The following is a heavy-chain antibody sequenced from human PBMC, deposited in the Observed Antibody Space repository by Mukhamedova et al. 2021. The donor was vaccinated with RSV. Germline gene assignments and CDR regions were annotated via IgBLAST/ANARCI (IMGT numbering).Heavy chain of an antibody. D-gene: IGHD1-7*01. CDR3: AKGDRYNWNYAVDY. Sequence: GLEWVAVISYDGSNKYYADSVKGRFTISRDNSKNTLYLQMNSLRAEDTAVYYCAKGDRYNWNYAVDYWGQGTLVTVSS. CDR2: ISYDGSNK. J-gene: IGHJ4*02. V-gene: IGHV3-30*18.